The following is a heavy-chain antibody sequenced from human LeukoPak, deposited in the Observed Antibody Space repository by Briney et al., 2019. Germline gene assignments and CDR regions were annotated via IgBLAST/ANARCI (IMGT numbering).Heavy chain of an antibody. J-gene: IGHJ5*02. CDR1: GYRFTDYS. Sequence: ASVKLSCKASGYRFTDYSIYWVRQAPGQGLEWMGWINPNYGVTYFAQKFQGRVTMTRDMSITTAYMELRRLRSDDTAMYYCARDTGDGYDNWFDPWGQGTLVTVSP. CDR3: ARDTGDGYDNWFDP. CDR2: INPNYGVT. V-gene: IGHV1-2*02. D-gene: IGHD3-16*01.